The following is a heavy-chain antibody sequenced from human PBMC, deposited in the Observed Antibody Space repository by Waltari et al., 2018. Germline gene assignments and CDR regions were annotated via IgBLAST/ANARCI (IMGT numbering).Heavy chain of an antibody. CDR3: ARDRRGYGDYGSFDY. J-gene: IGHJ4*02. D-gene: IGHD4-17*01. Sequence: QVQLQESGPGLVKPSETLSLTCTVSGYSISSGYYWGWIWQPPGKGLEWIGSIYHSGSTYYNPSLKSRVTISVDTSKNQFSLKLSSVTAADTAVYYCARDRRGYGDYGSFDYWGQGTLVTVSS. V-gene: IGHV4-38-2*02. CDR2: IYHSGST. CDR1: GYSISSGYY.